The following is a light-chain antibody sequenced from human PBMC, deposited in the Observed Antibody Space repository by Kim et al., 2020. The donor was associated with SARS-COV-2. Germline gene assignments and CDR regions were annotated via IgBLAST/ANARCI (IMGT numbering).Light chain of an antibody. CDR2: DAS. V-gene: IGKV3-11*01. Sequence: PGERATLSCRASQSVSSYLAWYQQKPGQPPRLLIYDASTRATGIPARFSGSGSGTDFTLTISSLESEDFAVYYCQQRSNWPLTFGPGTKVDIK. J-gene: IGKJ3*01. CDR1: QSVSSY. CDR3: QQRSNWPLT.